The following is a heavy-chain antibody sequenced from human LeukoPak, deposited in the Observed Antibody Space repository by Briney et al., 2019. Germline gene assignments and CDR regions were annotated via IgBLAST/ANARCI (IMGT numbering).Heavy chain of an antibody. CDR3: AKDDRYDFWSGYPDY. Sequence: GGSLRLSCAASGFTFSSYAMSWVRQAPGKGLEWVSAISGSGGGTYYADSAKGRFTISRDNSKNTLYLQMNSLRAEDTAVYYCAKDDRYDFWSGYPDYWGQGTLVTVSS. D-gene: IGHD3-3*01. CDR1: GFTFSSYA. CDR2: ISGSGGGT. J-gene: IGHJ4*02. V-gene: IGHV3-23*01.